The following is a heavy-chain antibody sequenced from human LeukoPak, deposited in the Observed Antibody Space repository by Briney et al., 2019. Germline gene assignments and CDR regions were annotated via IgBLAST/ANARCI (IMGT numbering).Heavy chain of an antibody. CDR3: AREEQQLVWPDAYYYMDV. V-gene: IGHV1-2*06. CDR2: INPNSGGT. D-gene: IGHD6-13*01. J-gene: IGHJ6*03. Sequence: ASVKASCKASGYTFTGYYMHWVRQAPGQGLEWMGRINPNSGGTNYAQKFQGRVTMTRDTSISTAYMELSRLRSDDTAVYYCAREEQQLVWPDAYYYMDVWGKGTTVTVSS. CDR1: GYTFTGYY.